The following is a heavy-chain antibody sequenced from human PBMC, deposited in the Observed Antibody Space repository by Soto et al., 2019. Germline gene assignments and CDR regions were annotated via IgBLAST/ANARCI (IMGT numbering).Heavy chain of an antibody. CDR3: ARVPLVGVRGYYFGY. CDR2: IYSGGST. CDR1: GFTVSSNY. V-gene: IGHV3-53*01. J-gene: IGHJ4*02. D-gene: IGHD1-26*01. Sequence: PGGSLRLSCAASGFTVSSNYMSWVRQAPGKGLEWVSVIYSGGSTYYADSVKGRFTISRDNSKNTLYLQMNSLRAEDTAVYYCARVPLVGVRGYYFGYWGQGTLVTVSS.